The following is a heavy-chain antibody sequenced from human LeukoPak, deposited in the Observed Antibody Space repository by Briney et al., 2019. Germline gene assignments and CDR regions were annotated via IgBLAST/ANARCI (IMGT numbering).Heavy chain of an antibody. D-gene: IGHD2-15*01. J-gene: IGHJ4*02. CDR3: AKCRAGCYQKGSDY. Sequence: GGSLRLSCAASGFTFSSYSMNRVRQAPGKGLEWVSSISSNSVNTNYADSVKGRFTIARDNSKNTLYLLMNSLRDEDTAVYYCAKCRAGCYQKGSDYWGQGTLVTVSS. CDR2: ISSNSVNT. V-gene: IGHV3-23*01. CDR1: GFTFSSYS.